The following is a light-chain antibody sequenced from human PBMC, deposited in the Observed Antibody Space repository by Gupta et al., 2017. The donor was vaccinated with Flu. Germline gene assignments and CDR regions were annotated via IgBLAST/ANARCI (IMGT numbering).Light chain of an antibody. V-gene: IGLV2-14*01. CDR3: SSYTTSSTWV. J-gene: IGLJ3*02. Sequence: TSNDFGGYNYVSWYQQHPGKAPKLMIYEVSNRPSGFSNRFSGSKSGNTASLTISGLQAEDEADYYCSSYTTSSTWVFGGGTKLTVL. CDR1: SNDFGGYNY. CDR2: EVS.